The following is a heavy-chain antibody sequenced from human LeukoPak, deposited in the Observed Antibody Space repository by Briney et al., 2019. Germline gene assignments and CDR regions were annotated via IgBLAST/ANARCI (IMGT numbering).Heavy chain of an antibody. CDR2: IYYSGST. D-gene: IGHD3-10*01. Sequence: PSETLSLTCTVSGGSISSYFWSWIRQPPGKGLEWIGYIYYSGSTNYNPSLKSRVSISVDTSKNQFSLKLSSVTAADTAVYYCARSKVLDYWGLRTLVTVSS. V-gene: IGHV4-59*08. J-gene: IGHJ4*02. CDR3: ARSKVLDY. CDR1: GGSISSYF.